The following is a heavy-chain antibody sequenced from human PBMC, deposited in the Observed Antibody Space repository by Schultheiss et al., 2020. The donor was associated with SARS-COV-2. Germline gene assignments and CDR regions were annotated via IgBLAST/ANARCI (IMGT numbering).Heavy chain of an antibody. J-gene: IGHJ5*02. D-gene: IGHD6-13*01. CDR3: ARWGYSSSWYWFDP. CDR1: GYSFTSYW. V-gene: IGHV5-51*01. Sequence: GGSLRLSCKGSGYSFTSYWIGWVRQMPGKGLEWMGIIYPGDSDTRYSPSFQGQVTISADKSISTAYLQWSSLKASDTAMYYCARWGYSSSWYWFDPWGQGTLVTVSS. CDR2: IYPGDSDT.